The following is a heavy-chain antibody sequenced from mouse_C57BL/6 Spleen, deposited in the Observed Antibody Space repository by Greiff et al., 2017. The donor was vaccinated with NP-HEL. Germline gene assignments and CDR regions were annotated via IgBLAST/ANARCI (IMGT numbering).Heavy chain of an antibody. CDR2: VYPYNGGT. CDR3: ASADYDVPGFAY. CDR1: GFTFTDYY. V-gene: IGHV1-36*01. Sequence: EVQLQQSGPVLVKPGPSVKISCKASGFTFTDYYMHWMKQSHGKSLEWIGLVYPYNGGTSYNQNVKGRATLTVDTSYSTAYMELNSLASAYSAVYGCASADYDVPGFAYWGQGTLVTVSA. D-gene: IGHD2-4*01. J-gene: IGHJ3*01.